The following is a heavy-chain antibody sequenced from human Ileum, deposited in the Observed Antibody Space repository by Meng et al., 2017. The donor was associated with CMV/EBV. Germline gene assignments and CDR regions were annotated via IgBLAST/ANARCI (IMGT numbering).Heavy chain of an antibody. Sequence: EAGPGLFMPSESLSLTCTVSGGSISGYYWSWIRPPATKGLEWIGRVYSSGSTDYNPSLQSRVTMSVDTSKNQSSLKLSSVTAADTAVYYCARGSSSWAFDYWGQGTLVTVSS. CDR1: GGSISGYY. J-gene: IGHJ4*02. D-gene: IGHD2-2*01. CDR3: ARGSSSWAFDY. CDR2: VYSSGST. V-gene: IGHV4-4*07.